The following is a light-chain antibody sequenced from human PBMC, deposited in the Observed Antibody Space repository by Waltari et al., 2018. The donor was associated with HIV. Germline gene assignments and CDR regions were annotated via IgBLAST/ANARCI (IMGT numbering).Light chain of an antibody. Sequence: SALTQPASVSGSPGQSVTISCNGSSTDVGGYTLVSWYQQQPGKAPKVIIYDVIKRPAGISNRFSGSRSGNTASLTISGLQAEDEADYHCCSYAGDSTWVFGGGTKLTVL. CDR2: DVI. J-gene: IGLJ3*02. CDR3: CSYAGDSTWV. CDR1: STDVGGYTL. V-gene: IGLV2-23*02.